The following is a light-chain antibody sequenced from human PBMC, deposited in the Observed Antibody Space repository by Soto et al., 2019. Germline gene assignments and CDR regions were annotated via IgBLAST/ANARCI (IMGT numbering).Light chain of an antibody. CDR3: QSYDRSNRV. CDR2: EDN. Sequence: NFMLTQPHSVSESPGETITISCTRSSGSIASKYVQWYQQRPGSAPPTVIYEDNRRPSGVPDRFSGSIDSSSNSASLTIFGLKTEDEADYYCQSYDRSNRVFGGGTKLTVL. V-gene: IGLV6-57*04. CDR1: SGSIASKY. J-gene: IGLJ3*02.